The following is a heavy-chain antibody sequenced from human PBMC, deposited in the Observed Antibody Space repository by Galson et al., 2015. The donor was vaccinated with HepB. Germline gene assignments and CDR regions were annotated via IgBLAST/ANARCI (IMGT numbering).Heavy chain of an antibody. Sequence: SLRLSCAASGFTFSNYAMHWVRQAPGKGLEWVAVISYDGSNKYYADSVKGRFTISRDNSKNTLYLQMNSLRAEDTAVYYCARDPGKGSWYPGSFFDYWGQGTLVTVSS. J-gene: IGHJ4*02. CDR1: GFTFSNYA. CDR3: ARDPGKGSWYPGSFFDY. CDR2: ISYDGSNK. V-gene: IGHV3-30*04. D-gene: IGHD6-13*01.